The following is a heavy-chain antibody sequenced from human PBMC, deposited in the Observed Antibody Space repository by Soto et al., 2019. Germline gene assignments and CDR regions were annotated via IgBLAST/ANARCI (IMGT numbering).Heavy chain of an antibody. CDR3: ASQYGGHYDDAWGRYSPQYFDY. Sequence: PSETLSLTCTVSGGSISSVSYYWVWIRQPPGEGLEWIGSFYYRGSTYYNPSLRSRVTISVDTSKNHFSLRLNSVTAADTAVYYCASQYGGHYDDAWGRYSPQYFDYWGQGILVTVSS. CDR1: GGSISSVSYY. V-gene: IGHV4-39*02. J-gene: IGHJ4*01. D-gene: IGHD3-16*01. CDR2: FYYRGST.